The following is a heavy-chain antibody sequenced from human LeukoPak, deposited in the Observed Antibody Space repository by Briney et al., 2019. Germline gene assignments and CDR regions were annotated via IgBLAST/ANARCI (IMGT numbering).Heavy chain of an antibody. Sequence: PSETLSLTCAVYGGSFSGYYWSWIRQPPGKGLEWIGEINHSGSTNYNPSLKSRVTISVDTSKNQFSLKLSSVTAADTAVYYCAREQVVVVVAADNWFDPWGQGTLVTVSS. CDR1: GGSFSGYY. CDR3: AREQVVVVVAADNWFDP. V-gene: IGHV4-34*01. J-gene: IGHJ5*02. D-gene: IGHD2-15*01. CDR2: INHSGST.